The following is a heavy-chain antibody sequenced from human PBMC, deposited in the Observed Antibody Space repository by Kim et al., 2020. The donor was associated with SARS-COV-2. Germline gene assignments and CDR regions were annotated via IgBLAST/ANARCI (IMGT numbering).Heavy chain of an antibody. CDR3: VRDIDSVFGKALSRMDV. D-gene: IGHD1-20*01. CDR2: ISWSGGII. CDR1: GFPFDDYA. Sequence: GGSLRLSCVASGFPFDDYAMHWVRQAPGKGLEWVSGISWSGGIIAYGYAVKGRFTISRDNGKNSLYLQMSSLRPEDTALYYCVRDIDSVFGKALSRMDVWGQGTTVTVSS. J-gene: IGHJ6*02. V-gene: IGHV3-9*01.